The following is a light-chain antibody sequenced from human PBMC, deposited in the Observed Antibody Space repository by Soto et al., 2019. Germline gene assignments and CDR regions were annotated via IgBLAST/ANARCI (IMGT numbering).Light chain of an antibody. J-gene: IGKJ4*01. Sequence: ENVLTQSPCSLSFSPGERVTLSCRAGQSISRTYLAWYQQKPVQAPRLLIYATSSRATGIPDRFSGSGSGTDFTLTISRLEPEDFAVYYCQQYGSSSLTFGGGTKVDI. CDR2: ATS. V-gene: IGKV3-20*01. CDR1: QSISRTY. CDR3: QQYGSSSLT.